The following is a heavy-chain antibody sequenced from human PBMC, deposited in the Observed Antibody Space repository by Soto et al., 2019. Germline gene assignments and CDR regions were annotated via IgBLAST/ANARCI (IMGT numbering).Heavy chain of an antibody. CDR3: ARDLGYYDSSGYYYECFDL. V-gene: IGHV4-31*03. CDR2: IYYSGST. J-gene: IGHJ2*01. Sequence: QVQLQESGPGLVKPSQTLSLTCTVSGGSISSGGYYWSWIRQHPGKGLEWIGYIYYSGSTYYNPSRKSRVTLSVDSSKNQFSLKLSSVTAADTAVYYCARDLGYYDSSGYYYECFDLWGRGTLVTVSS. CDR1: GGSISSGGYY. D-gene: IGHD3-22*01.